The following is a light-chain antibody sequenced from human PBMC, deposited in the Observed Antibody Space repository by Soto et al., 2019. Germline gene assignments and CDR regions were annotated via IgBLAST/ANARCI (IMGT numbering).Light chain of an antibody. V-gene: IGLV2-8*01. J-gene: IGLJ3*02. CDR1: SSDVGGYNY. CDR3: SSYAGSNNLV. CDR2: EVT. Sequence: QYVLTQPPSASGSPGQSVTISSTGTSSDVGGYNYVSWYQQHPGKAPKLMIYEVTKRPSGVPDRFSGSKSGNTASLTVSGLQAEDEADYYCSSYAGSNNLVFGGGTKVTVL.